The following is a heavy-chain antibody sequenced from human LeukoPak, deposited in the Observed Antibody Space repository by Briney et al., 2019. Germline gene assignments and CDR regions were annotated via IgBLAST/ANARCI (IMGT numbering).Heavy chain of an antibody. Sequence: GGSLRLSCAASGFTFSSYEMNWVRQIPGEGLEWVSSISGGSFTTYYADSVKGRFTISRDNSKHTLYLQMNSLRADDTAVYYCAKDYYDSYYFDHWGQGTQVTVSS. D-gene: IGHD3-3*01. CDR3: AKDYYDSYYFDH. CDR2: ISGGSFTT. CDR1: GFTFSSYE. V-gene: IGHV3-23*01. J-gene: IGHJ4*02.